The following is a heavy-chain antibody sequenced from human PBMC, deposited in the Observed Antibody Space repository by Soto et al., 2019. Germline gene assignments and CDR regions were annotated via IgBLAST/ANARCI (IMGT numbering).Heavy chain of an antibody. CDR2: IYHSGTT. J-gene: IGHJ5*02. CDR1: GDSISSGGYY. V-gene: IGHV4-31*03. Sequence: SETLSLTCTVSGDSISSGGYYWSWIRQHPGKGLEWIGYIYHSGTTYYNPSLKNRVTISVDMSKNQFSLKLSSVTAADTAVYYCARDGYNFSWFDPWGQGTLVTVSS. D-gene: IGHD5-12*01. CDR3: ARDGYNFSWFDP.